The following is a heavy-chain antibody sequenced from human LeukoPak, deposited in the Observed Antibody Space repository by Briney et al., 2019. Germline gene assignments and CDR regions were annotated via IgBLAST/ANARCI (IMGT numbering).Heavy chain of an antibody. V-gene: IGHV1-2*02. CDR3: ARTNSPALWYDILTGYHKHDAFDI. CDR1: GYTFTGYY. J-gene: IGHJ3*02. D-gene: IGHD3-9*01. CDR2: ISPNSGGT. Sequence: ASVKVSCKASGYTFTGYYMHWVRQAPGQGLEWMGWISPNSGGTNYAQKFQGRVTMTRDTSISTAYMELSRLRSDDTAVYYCARTNSPALWYDILTGYHKHDAFDIWGQGTMVTVSS.